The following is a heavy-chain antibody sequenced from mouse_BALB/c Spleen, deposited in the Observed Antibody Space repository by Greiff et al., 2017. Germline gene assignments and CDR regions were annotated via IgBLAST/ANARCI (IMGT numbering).Heavy chain of an antibody. J-gene: IGHJ4*01. D-gene: IGHD1-1*02. Sequence: EVQLQQSGAELVKPGASVKLSCTASGFNIKDTYMHWVKQRPEQGLEWIGRIDPANGNTKYDPKFQGKATITADTSSNTAYLQLSSLTSEDTAVYYCARSALYGYYAMDYWGQGTSVTVSS. CDR1: GFNIKDTY. CDR2: IDPANGNT. V-gene: IGHV14-3*02. CDR3: ARSALYGYYAMDY.